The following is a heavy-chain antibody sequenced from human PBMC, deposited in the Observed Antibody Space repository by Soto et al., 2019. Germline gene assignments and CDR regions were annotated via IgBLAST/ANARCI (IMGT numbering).Heavy chain of an antibody. J-gene: IGHJ1*01. Sequence: GGSLRLSCAASGFTFSDYYMSWIRQAPGKGLEWVSYISSSGSTIYYADSVKGRFTISRDNAKNSLYLQMNSLRAEDTAVYYCAGGYSGWWDRNEYFQHWGQGTLVTVSS. D-gene: IGHD6-19*01. CDR3: AGGYSGWWDRNEYFQH. V-gene: IGHV3-11*01. CDR2: ISSSGSTI. CDR1: GFTFSDYY.